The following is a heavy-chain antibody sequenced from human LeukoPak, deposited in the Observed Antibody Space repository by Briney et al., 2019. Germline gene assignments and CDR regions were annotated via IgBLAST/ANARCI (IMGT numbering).Heavy chain of an antibody. D-gene: IGHD2-15*01. Sequence: SETLSLTCTVSGGSINSGSYYWSWIRQPAGKGLEWIGRIYTSGNTNYNPSLKSRVTISVDTSKNQVSLKLSSVTAADTAVYYCARGLPNCSGGACYVSDCKDVWGNGTTVTISS. CDR1: GGSINSGSYY. J-gene: IGHJ6*03. CDR2: IYTSGNT. V-gene: IGHV4-61*02. CDR3: ARGLPNCSGGACYVSDCKDV.